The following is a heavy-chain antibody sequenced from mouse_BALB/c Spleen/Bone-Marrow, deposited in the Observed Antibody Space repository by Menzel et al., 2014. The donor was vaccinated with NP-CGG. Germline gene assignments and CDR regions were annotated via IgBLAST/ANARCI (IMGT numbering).Heavy chain of an antibody. D-gene: IGHD2-4*01. CDR1: GLTFXSYG. CDR2: ISSGGSYT. CDR3: ARQTYYDYDGYFDY. J-gene: IGHJ2*01. Sequence: EVKLVESGGDLVKPGGSLKLSCAASGLTFXSYGMSWVRQTPDKRLEWVAAISSGGSYTYYPDSVKGRFTISRDNAKNTLYLQMSSLKSEDTAMYYCARQTYYDYDGYFDYWGQGTTLTVSS. V-gene: IGHV5-6*02.